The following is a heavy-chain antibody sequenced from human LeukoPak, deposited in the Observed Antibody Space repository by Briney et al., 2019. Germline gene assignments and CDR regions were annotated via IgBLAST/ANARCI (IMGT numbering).Heavy chain of an antibody. D-gene: IGHD3-3*01. CDR1: GYTFTSYG. CDR3: ARDRAIFGVVQGILHDAFDI. Sequence: GASVKVSCKASGYTFTSYGISWVRQAPGQGLEWMGWISAYNGNTNYAQKLQGRVTMTTDTSTSTAYMELRSLRSDDTAVYYCARDRAIFGVVQGILHDAFDIWGQGTMVTVSS. V-gene: IGHV1-18*01. CDR2: ISAYNGNT. J-gene: IGHJ3*02.